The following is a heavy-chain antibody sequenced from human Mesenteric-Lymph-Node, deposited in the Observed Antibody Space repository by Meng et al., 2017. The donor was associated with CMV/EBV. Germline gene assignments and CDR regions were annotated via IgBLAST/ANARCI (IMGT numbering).Heavy chain of an antibody. CDR3: AKETGTPPGAFLDY. Sequence: GESLKISCAASGFTFSIYAMHWVRQAPGKGLEWVAVISFDGSNEYFADSVKGRFTISRDNSKNTLYLQMNSLRPEDTAVYYCAKETGTPPGAFLDYWGQGTLVTVSS. CDR2: ISFDGSNE. J-gene: IGHJ4*02. V-gene: IGHV3-30*04. CDR1: GFTFSIYA. D-gene: IGHD3-3*02.